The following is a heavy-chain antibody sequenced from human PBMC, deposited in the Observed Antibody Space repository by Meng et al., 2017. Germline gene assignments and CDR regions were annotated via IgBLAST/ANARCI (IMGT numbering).Heavy chain of an antibody. D-gene: IGHD4/OR15-4a*01. CDR2: IKQDGSEK. CDR3: ASLTMTMVFNFDY. V-gene: IGHV3-7*01. Sequence: GESLKISCAASGFTFSSYWMSWVRQAPGKGLEWVANIKQDGSEKYYVDSVKGRFTISRDNAKNSLYLQMNSLRAEDTAVYYCASLTMTMVFNFDYWGQGTLVTVSS. CDR1: GFTFSSYW. J-gene: IGHJ4*02.